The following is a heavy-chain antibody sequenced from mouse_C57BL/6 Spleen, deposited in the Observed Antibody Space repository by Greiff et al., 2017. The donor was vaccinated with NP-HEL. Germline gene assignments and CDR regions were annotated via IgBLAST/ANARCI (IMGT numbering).Heavy chain of an antibody. CDR2: ISDGGSYT. Sequence: EVKLQESGGGLVKPGGSLKLSCAASGFTFSSYAMSWVRQTPEKRLEWVATISDGGSYTYYPDNVKGRFTISRDNAKNNLYLQMSHLKSEDTAMYYCARDPSSYGYFDVWGTGTTVTVSS. D-gene: IGHD2-10*02. CDR1: GFTFSSYA. J-gene: IGHJ1*03. V-gene: IGHV5-4*01. CDR3: ARDPSSYGYFDV.